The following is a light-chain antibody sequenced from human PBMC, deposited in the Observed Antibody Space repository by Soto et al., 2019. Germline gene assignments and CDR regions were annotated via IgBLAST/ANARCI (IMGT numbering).Light chain of an antibody. J-gene: IGKJ4*01. CDR3: QQSHSAPLT. CDR1: QSISSH. CDR2: AAS. Sequence: QMTQSPSSLFASVGDRVTITCRASQSISSHLNWYQQTVGQTPRLLIYAASTLQSEVPPRFSGSGSGTEFTLTISGLQREHFATYYCQQSHSAPLTFGGGTKIQI. V-gene: IGKV1-39*01.